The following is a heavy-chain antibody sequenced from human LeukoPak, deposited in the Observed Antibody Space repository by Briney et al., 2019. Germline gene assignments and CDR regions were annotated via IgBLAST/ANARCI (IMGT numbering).Heavy chain of an antibody. CDR2: INHSGST. J-gene: IGHJ4*02. D-gene: IGHD6-19*01. V-gene: IGHV4-34*01. CDR1: GGSFSGYY. Sequence: MSSETLSLTCAVYGGSFSGYYWSWIRQPPGKGLEWIGEINHSGSTNYNPSLKSRVTISVDTSKNQFSLKLSSVTAADTAVYYCARHVGSSGWVDYWGQGTLVTVSS. CDR3: ARHVGSSGWVDY.